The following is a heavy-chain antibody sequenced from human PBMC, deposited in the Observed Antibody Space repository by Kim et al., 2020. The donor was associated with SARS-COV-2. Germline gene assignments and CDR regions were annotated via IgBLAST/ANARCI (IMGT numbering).Heavy chain of an antibody. D-gene: IGHD3-22*01. Sequence: NPYLKSRVTRSVDTSKNQFSLKLSSVTAADTAVYYCARAPIVVVITHFDYWGQGTLVTVSS. J-gene: IGHJ4*02. V-gene: IGHV4-31*02. CDR3: ARAPIVVVITHFDY.